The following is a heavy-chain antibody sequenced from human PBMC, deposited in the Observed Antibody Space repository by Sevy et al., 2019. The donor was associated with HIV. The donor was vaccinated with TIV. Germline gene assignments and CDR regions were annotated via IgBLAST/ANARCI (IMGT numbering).Heavy chain of an antibody. CDR3: APEGLRSRAFDI. V-gene: IGHV3-43*01. CDR1: GFTFDDYT. Sequence: GGSLRLSCAASGFTFDDYTMHWVRQAPGKGLEWVSLISWEGGSTYYADSVKGRFTISRDNSKNSLYLQMNSLRTEDTALYYCAPEGLRSRAFDIWGQGTMVTVSS. J-gene: IGHJ3*02. CDR2: ISWEGGST.